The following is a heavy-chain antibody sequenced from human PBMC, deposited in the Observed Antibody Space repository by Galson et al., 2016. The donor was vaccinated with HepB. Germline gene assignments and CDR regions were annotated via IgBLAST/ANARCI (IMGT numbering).Heavy chain of an antibody. J-gene: IGHJ6*02. Sequence: SETLSLTCTVSGGSVSSASHYWSWVRQPTGKGLEWIGYISDSESTNYNPSLKGRVTISLDRSKNQFSLRLKSVIAADTAVYYCAKDEGFYNGMDFWGQGTTVTVSS. CDR2: ISDSEST. CDR1: GGSVSSASHY. D-gene: IGHD2-2*02. CDR3: AKDEGFYNGMDF. V-gene: IGHV4-61*01.